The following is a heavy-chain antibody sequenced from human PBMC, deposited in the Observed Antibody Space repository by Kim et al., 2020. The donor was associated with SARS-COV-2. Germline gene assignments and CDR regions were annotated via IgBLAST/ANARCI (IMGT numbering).Heavy chain of an antibody. Sequence: SETLSLTCTVSGGSISSYYWSWIRQPPGKGLEWIGYIYYSGSTNYNPSLKSRVTISVDTSKNQFSLKLTPVTAADTAVYYCARLRKSRAAADGLRHYFDYWGQGTLVTVSS. J-gene: IGHJ4*02. D-gene: IGHD6-13*01. CDR2: IYYSGST. CDR3: ARLRKSRAAADGLRHYFDY. CDR1: GGSISSYY. V-gene: IGHV4-59*08.